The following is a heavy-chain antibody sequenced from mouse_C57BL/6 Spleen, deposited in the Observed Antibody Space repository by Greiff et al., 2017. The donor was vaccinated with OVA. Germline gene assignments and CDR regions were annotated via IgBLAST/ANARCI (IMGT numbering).Heavy chain of an antibody. Sequence: QVQLQQPGAELVKPGASVKLSCKASGYTFTSYWMQWVKQRPGQGLEWIGEIDPSDSYTNYNQKFKGKATLTVDKSSSTAYMQLSRLTSEDSAVDYCASSGSYDAWYFDVWGTGTTVTVSS. CDR2: IDPSDSYT. CDR1: GYTFTSYW. J-gene: IGHJ1*03. V-gene: IGHV1-50*01. D-gene: IGHD2-3*01. CDR3: ASSGSYDAWYFDV.